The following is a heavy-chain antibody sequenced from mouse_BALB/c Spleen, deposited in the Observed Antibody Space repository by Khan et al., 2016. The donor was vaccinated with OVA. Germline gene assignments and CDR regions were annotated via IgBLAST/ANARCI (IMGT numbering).Heavy chain of an antibody. V-gene: IGHV5-9-3*01. CDR2: ISSDGDYT. CDR3: ARAPYGNFAY. J-gene: IGHJ3*01. CDR1: GFTFSTYA. Sequence: LVESGGGLVKPGGSLKLSCAASGFTFSTYAMSWVRQTPEKRLEWVATISSDGDYTYFPDNVTGRFTISRDNAKNTLCLQMTGLRSEDTAMYYCARAPYGNFAYWGQGTLVTVSA. D-gene: IGHD2-1*01.